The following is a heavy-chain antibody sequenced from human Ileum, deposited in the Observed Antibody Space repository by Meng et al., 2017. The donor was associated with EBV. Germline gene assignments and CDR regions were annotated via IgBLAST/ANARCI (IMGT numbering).Heavy chain of an antibody. Sequence: SCPPPVTPSGSRAEPLALTCGPLRARNWSTWVSQPPGNGLEWNGKIYQCEITIYNPSLKSRVTMSVANSKNQFSLKLNYMTAADTAVYFCARDPTGGEDHQRVWGQGTLVTVSS. CDR3: ARDPTGGEDHQRV. J-gene: IGHJ4*02. V-gene: IGHV4-4*02. D-gene: IGHD1-14*01. CDR2: IYQCEIT. CDR1: CGPLRARNW.